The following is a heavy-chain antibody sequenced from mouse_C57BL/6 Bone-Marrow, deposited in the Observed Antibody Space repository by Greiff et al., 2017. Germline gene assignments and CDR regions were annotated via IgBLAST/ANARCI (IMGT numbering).Heavy chain of an antibody. Sequence: QVTLKVSGPGILLPSQTLSLTCSFSGFSLSTFGMGVGWIRPPSGKGLEWLAHSWWDDDKYYNPALKSRLTISKDTSKTQVFLKIANVDTADTATYYCARVLSYYYGSSYDAKDYGGRGTSVTVSS. CDR1: GFSLSTFGMG. CDR3: ARVLSYYYGSSYDAKDY. J-gene: IGHJ4*01. D-gene: IGHD1-1*01. V-gene: IGHV8-8*01. CDR2: SWWDDDK.